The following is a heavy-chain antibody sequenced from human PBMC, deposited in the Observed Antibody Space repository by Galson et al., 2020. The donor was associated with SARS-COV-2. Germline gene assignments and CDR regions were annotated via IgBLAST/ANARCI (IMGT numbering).Heavy chain of an antibody. CDR3: ARAERAHCSSTSCPLDAFDI. D-gene: IGHD2-2*01. CDR1: GYTFTSYG. V-gene: IGHV1-18*01. J-gene: IGHJ3*02. CDR2: ISAYNGNT. Sequence: ASVKVSCKASGYTFTSYGISWVRQAPGQGLEWMGWISAYNGNTNYAQKLQGRVTMTTDTSTSTAYMELRSLRSDDTAVYYCARAERAHCSSTSCPLDAFDIWGQGTMVTVSS.